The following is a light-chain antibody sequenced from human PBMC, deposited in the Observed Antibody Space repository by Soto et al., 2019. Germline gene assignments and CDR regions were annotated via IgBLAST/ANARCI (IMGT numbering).Light chain of an antibody. V-gene: IGKV1-5*01. Sequence: DIQITQSPSTLYASVGDRVTITCRASQSISTWLAWYQQKVGKAPKLLIYDASTLQGGVPSRFSGSGSGTEFTLAISSLQPDDFATYYCQQYNPYTWTFGQGTKVDIK. J-gene: IGKJ1*01. CDR2: DAS. CDR1: QSISTW. CDR3: QQYNPYTWT.